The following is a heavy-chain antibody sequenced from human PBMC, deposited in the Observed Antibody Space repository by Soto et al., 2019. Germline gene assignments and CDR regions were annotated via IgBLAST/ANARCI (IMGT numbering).Heavy chain of an antibody. CDR3: ASILELRLWDYYYYYGMDV. Sequence: SVKVSCKASGGTFSSYAISWVRQAPGQGLEWMGGIIPIFGTANYAQKFQGRVTITADESTSTAYMELSSLRSEDTAVYYCASILELRLWDYYYYYGMDVWGQGTTVTVS. V-gene: IGHV1-69*13. CDR2: IIPIFGTA. D-gene: IGHD1-7*01. J-gene: IGHJ6*02. CDR1: GGTFSSYA.